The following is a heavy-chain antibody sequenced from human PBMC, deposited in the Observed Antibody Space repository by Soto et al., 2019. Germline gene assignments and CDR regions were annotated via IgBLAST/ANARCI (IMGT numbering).Heavy chain of an antibody. CDR1: GFTFSSYS. D-gene: IGHD3-10*01. J-gene: IGHJ4*02. Sequence: LRLSCAASGFTFSSYSMNWVRQAPGKGLEWVSSISGNSNYMYYADSVKGRFTISRDNAKNSLYLQMNSLRAEDTAVYYCAREMIGSGSYDYWGQGILVTVSS. CDR2: ISGNSNYM. V-gene: IGHV3-21*01. CDR3: AREMIGSGSYDY.